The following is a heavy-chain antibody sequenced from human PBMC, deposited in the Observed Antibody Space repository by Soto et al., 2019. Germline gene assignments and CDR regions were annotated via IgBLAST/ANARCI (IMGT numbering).Heavy chain of an antibody. V-gene: IGHV3-7*01. CDR2: IKEDGSQK. J-gene: IGHJ4*02. CDR1: GFTFSKYW. CDR3: ARLLGPAQFDS. Sequence: DVQLVESGGGLVQSGGSLTLSCAASGFTFSKYWMTWVRQAPGKGLEWVADIKEDGSQKNYMDSMKGRFTISRDNAENSLYLQMNSQRAEDTALYYCARLLGPAQFDSWGQGTLVTVSS. D-gene: IGHD2-2*01.